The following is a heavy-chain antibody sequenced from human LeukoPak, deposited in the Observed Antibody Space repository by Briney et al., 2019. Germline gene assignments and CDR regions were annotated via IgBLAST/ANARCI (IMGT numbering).Heavy chain of an antibody. CDR3: ATPRRPADYYYFYMDV. V-gene: IGHV1-69*06. Sequence: SVKVSCKASGGTIATHPITWVRQAPGHGLEWMGRIIPFFGTPNYAQKFQDRVTITANTSTNTAYLELLSLTSEDAAVYYCATPRRPADYYYFYMDVWGEGTTVTVSS. J-gene: IGHJ6*03. CDR1: GGTIATHP. CDR2: IIPFFGTP.